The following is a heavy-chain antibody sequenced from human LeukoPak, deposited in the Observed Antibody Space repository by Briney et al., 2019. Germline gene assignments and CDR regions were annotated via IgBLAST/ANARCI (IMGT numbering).Heavy chain of an antibody. CDR1: GGSFSGYY. CDR3: ARGSDGGYAYY. Sequence: PSETLSLTCAVYGGSFSGYYWSWICQPPGKGLEWIGEINHSGSTNYNPSLKSRVTISVDTSKNQFSLKLSSVTAADTAVYYCARGSDGGYAYYWGQGTLVTVSS. D-gene: IGHD5-12*01. J-gene: IGHJ4*02. CDR2: INHSGST. V-gene: IGHV4-34*01.